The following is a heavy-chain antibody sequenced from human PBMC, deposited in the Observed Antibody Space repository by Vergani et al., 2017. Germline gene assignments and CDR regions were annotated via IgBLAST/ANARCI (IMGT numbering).Heavy chain of an antibody. CDR2: ISSSSSYI. CDR3: ARESSSGKRYAFDI. V-gene: IGHV3-21*01. CDR1: GFTFSSYS. D-gene: IGHD6-13*01. Sequence: EVQLVESGGGLVQPGGSLRLSCAASGFTFSSYSMNWVRQAPGKGLEWVSSISSSSSYIYYADSVKGRFTISRDNAKNSLYLQMNSLRAEDTAVYYCARESSSGKRYAFDIWGQGTMVTVSS. J-gene: IGHJ3*02.